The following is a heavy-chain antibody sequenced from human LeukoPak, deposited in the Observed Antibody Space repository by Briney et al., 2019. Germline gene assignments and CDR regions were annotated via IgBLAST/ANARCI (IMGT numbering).Heavy chain of an antibody. J-gene: IGHJ3*02. CDR3: ARDGGGLGVAFDI. CDR1: GYTFTSYD. Sequence: ASVKVSCKASGYTFTSYDINWVRQATGQGLEWMGWMSPHTGNTDYAQKFQGRVTITRNTSISTAYMELSSLRSEDTAVYYCARDGGGLGVAFDIWGQGTMVTVSS. CDR2: MSPHTGNT. D-gene: IGHD3-16*01. V-gene: IGHV1-8*03.